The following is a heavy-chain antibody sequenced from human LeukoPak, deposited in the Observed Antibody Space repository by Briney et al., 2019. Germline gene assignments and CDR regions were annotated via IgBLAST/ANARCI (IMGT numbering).Heavy chain of an antibody. V-gene: IGHV4-38-2*01. CDR1: GYSVSSGYY. Sequence: SETLSLTCGVSGYSVSSGYYWGWIRQPPGMGLEWIGSIYQSGNTYYNPSLRSRVTISADTSKNQLSLKLSSVTAADTGVYYRARHVPVYGFDSWGQGTLVTVSS. CDR2: IYQSGNT. J-gene: IGHJ4*02. D-gene: IGHD2-8*01. CDR3: ARHVPVYGFDS.